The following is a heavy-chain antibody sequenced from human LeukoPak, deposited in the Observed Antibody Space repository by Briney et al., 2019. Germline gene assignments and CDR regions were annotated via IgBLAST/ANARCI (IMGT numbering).Heavy chain of an antibody. CDR3: ARGHYGDYVPFDY. CDR2: ISSSSSTI. CDR1: GFTFSSYS. J-gene: IGHJ4*02. V-gene: IGHV3-48*01. Sequence: GGSLRLSCAASGFTFSSYSMNWVRQAPGKGLEWVSYISSSSSTIYFADSVKGRFTISRDTAKNSLYLQMNSLRAEDTAVYYCARGHYGDYVPFDYWGQGTLATVSS. D-gene: IGHD4-17*01.